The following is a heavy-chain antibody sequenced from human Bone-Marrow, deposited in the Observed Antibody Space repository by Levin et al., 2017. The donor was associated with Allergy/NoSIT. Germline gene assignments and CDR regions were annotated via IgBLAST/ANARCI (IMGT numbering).Heavy chain of an antibody. J-gene: IGHJ4*02. D-gene: IGHD2-8*01. CDR2: MNPNSGNT. V-gene: IGHV1-8*01. Sequence: ASVKVSCKASGYTFTNYDINWVRQATGQGPEWMGWMNPNSGNTGYAQKFQGRVTMTRDTSISTAYMELSSLRSEDTAVYYCAKTICSNGVCDGFDYWGQGTLVTVSS. CDR1: GYTFTNYD. CDR3: AKTICSNGVCDGFDY.